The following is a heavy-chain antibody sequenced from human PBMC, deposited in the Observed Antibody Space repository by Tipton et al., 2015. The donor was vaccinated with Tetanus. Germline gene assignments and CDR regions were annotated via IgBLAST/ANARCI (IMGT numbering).Heavy chain of an antibody. CDR1: GGSISSGGYF. D-gene: IGHD4-17*01. J-gene: IGHJ4*02. CDR3: ARDERYGDYAY. CDR2: IYYSGDT. V-gene: IGHV4-31*03. Sequence: TLSLTCSVSGGSISSGGYFWNWIRQHPGKGPEWIGYIYYSGDTFYNPSLKSRVSMSVDTSKNQFSLNLRSVTAADTAVYYCARDERYGDYAYWGQGALVTVSS.